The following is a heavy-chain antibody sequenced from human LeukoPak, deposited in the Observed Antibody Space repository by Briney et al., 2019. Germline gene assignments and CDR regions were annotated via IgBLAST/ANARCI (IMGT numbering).Heavy chain of an antibody. D-gene: IGHD3-9*01. CDR3: ARGLADVLRYFDWLLPSGMDV. V-gene: IGHV7-4-1*02. Sequence: ASVKVSCKASGYTLTSYAMNWVRQAPGQGLEWMGWINTNTGNPTYAQGFTGRFVFSLDTSVSTAYLQISSLKAEDTAVYYCARGLADVLRYFDWLLPSGMDVWGQGTTVTVSS. J-gene: IGHJ6*02. CDR2: INTNTGNP. CDR1: GYTLTSYA.